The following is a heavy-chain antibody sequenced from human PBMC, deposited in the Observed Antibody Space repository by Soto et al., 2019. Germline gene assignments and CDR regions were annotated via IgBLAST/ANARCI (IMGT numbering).Heavy chain of an antibody. J-gene: IGHJ4*02. Sequence: PSETLSLTCAVSGASISSNNWWTWVRQPPGKGLEWIGEIYHSGGTNYNPSLKSRVSISVDKSKSQFSLELTSVTAADTAVYYCARVNNGNFRADYWGQGTLVTVSS. D-gene: IGHD1-26*01. CDR2: IYHSGGT. CDR1: GASISSNNW. CDR3: ARVNNGNFRADY. V-gene: IGHV4-4*02.